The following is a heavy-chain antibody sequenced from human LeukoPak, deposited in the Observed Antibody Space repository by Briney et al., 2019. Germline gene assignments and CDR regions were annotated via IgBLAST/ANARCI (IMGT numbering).Heavy chain of an antibody. V-gene: IGHV3-20*01. D-gene: IGHD2-2*01. J-gene: IGHJ4*02. CDR3: AREGKDPSRPLDY. CDR1: GFTFDDYG. Sequence: GGSLRLSCAASGFTFDDYGMSWVRQAPGKGLESVSGINWNGGSTGYADFVKGRFTISRDNAKNSLYLQMNSLRAEDTALYHCAREGKDPSRPLDYWGQGTLVTVST. CDR2: INWNGGST.